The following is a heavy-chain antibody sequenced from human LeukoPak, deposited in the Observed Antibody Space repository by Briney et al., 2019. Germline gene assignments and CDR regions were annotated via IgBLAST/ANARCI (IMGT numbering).Heavy chain of an antibody. D-gene: IGHD6-19*01. CDR3: AKDQDEQWLVDY. CDR1: GFTFSSYG. J-gene: IGHJ4*02. Sequence: GRSLRLSCAASGFTFSSYGMHWVRQAPGKGLEWVAVISYDGSNKYYADSVKGRFTISRDNSKNTLYLQMNSLRAEDTAVYYCAKDQDEQWLVDYWGQGTLVTVSS. V-gene: IGHV3-30*18. CDR2: ISYDGSNK.